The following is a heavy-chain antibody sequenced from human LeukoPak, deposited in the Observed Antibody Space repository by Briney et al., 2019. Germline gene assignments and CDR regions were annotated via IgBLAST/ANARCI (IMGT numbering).Heavy chain of an antibody. V-gene: IGHV3-48*03. CDR2: ITSSGTTI. D-gene: IGHD5-24*01. J-gene: IGHJ4*02. CDR1: GFTFSSYE. Sequence: GGSLRLSCAASGFTFSSYEMNWVRQAPGKGLEWVSYITSSGTTIYYADSVKGRFTISRDNTKDSLYLQMNSLRVEDTAVYYCARAGDWLQKPDYWGQGTLVTVSS. CDR3: ARAGDWLQKPDY.